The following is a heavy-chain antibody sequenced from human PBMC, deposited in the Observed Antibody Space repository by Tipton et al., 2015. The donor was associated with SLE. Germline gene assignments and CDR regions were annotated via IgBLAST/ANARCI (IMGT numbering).Heavy chain of an antibody. CDR3: ARGVSSSSYEYFQH. Sequence: TLSLTCTVSGGSISSSSYYWGWIRQPPGKGLEWIGSIYYSGSTYYNPSLKSRVTISVDTSKNQFSLKLSSVTAADTAVYYCARGVSSSSYEYFQHWGQGTLVTVSS. D-gene: IGHD6-6*01. V-gene: IGHV4-39*07. CDR2: IYYSGST. J-gene: IGHJ1*01. CDR1: GGSISSSSYY.